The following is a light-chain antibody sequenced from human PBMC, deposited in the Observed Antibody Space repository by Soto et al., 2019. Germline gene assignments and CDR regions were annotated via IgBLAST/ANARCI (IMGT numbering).Light chain of an antibody. CDR2: EVT. CDR1: SGEIGTYNL. J-gene: IGLJ1*01. CDR3: CSFAGSGTGV. Sequence: QAELTQPASVSGSPGQWIAISWTGTSGEIGTYNLVSWDQQHPGKAPKLMISEVTKRPSGVSDRFSGSKSGHTASLTISGLRTEDEADYYCCSFAGSGTGVFGTGTKV. V-gene: IGLV2-23*02.